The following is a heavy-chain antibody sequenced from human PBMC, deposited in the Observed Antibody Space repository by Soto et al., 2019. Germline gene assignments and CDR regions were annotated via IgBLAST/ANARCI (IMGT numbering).Heavy chain of an antibody. D-gene: IGHD3-10*01. CDR1: GGTFSNYA. CDR2: IIPIGATV. Sequence: QVQLVQSGAEVKKPGSSVKVSCKASGGTFSNYALISWVRQAPGQGLEWMGGIIPIGATVNYAQKFQGRVTITADESTSAVYMDLCSLRSEDPAVYYCARDLLGFGYTYADVWGQGTTVTVSS. J-gene: IGHJ6*02. V-gene: IGHV1-69*12. CDR3: ARDLLGFGYTYADV.